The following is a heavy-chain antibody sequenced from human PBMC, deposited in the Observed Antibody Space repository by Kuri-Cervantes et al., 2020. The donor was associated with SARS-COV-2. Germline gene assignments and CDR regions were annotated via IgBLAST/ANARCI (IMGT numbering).Heavy chain of an antibody. CDR1: GFTFSSYA. CDR2: ISYDGSNK. J-gene: IGHJ4*02. V-gene: IGHV3-30-3*01. CDR3: ARVFPEPAAAFDY. Sequence: GGSLRLSCAASGFTFSSYAMHWVRQAPGKGLEWVAVISYDGSNKYYADSVKGRFTISRDNSKNSLYLQMNSLRAEDTAVYYCARVFPEPAAAFDYWGQGTLVTVSS. D-gene: IGHD6-13*01.